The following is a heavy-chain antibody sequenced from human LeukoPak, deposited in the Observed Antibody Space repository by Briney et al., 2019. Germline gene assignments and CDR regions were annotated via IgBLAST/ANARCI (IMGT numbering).Heavy chain of an antibody. CDR3: TRDTAIFGVVINRNFYYMDV. CDR2: ISSSSSYI. D-gene: IGHD3-3*01. J-gene: IGHJ6*03. V-gene: IGHV3-21*01. Sequence: PGGSLRLSCAASGFSFSSYSMNWVRQAPGQGLEWVSSISSSSSYIYYADSVKGRFTISRDNAKNSLYLQMNSLRAEDTAVYYCTRDTAIFGVVINRNFYYMDVWGKGTTVTVSS. CDR1: GFSFSSYS.